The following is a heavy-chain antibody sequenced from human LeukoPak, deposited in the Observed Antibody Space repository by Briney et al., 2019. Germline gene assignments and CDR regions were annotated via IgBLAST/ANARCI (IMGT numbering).Heavy chain of an antibody. D-gene: IGHD6-13*01. V-gene: IGHV4-4*07. CDR1: GGSISSYY. Sequence: KSSKTLSLTCTVSGGSISSYYWSWIRQPAGKGLEWIGRIYSTGSTNYNPSLKSRVTMSVDTSKNQFSLRLRSVTAADTAVYYCARQIASAGTAGFDFWGQGALVTVSS. CDR2: IYSTGST. CDR3: ARQIASAGTAGFDF. J-gene: IGHJ4*02.